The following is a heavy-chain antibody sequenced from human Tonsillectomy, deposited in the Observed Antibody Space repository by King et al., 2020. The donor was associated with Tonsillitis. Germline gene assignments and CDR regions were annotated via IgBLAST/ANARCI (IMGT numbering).Heavy chain of an antibody. CDR1: GGSISSGSYY. CDR2: MYISGSI. D-gene: IGHD6-6*01. Sequence: VQLQESGPGLVKPSQTLSLTCSVSGGSISSGSYYCSWIRQPAGRGLEWIGRMYISGSINYNPSLKSRVTMSVDTSKNQFSLNLRSATAADTAVYYCAISIAARPFDYWGQGILVTVSS. J-gene: IGHJ4*02. CDR3: AISIAARPFDY. V-gene: IGHV4-61*02.